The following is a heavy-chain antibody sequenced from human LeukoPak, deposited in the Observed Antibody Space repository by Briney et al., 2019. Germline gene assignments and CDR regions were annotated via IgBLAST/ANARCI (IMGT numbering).Heavy chain of an antibody. CDR1: GFTFSSYW. D-gene: IGHD1-26*01. CDR3: ARGPGIRGGSYYGHFDY. V-gene: IGHV3-74*01. CDR2: INSDGSST. J-gene: IGHJ4*02. Sequence: GGSLRLSCAASGFTFSSYWMHWVRQAPGKGLVWVSRINSDGSSTSYADSVKGRFTISRDYAKNTLYLQMNSLRAEDTAVYYCARGPGIRGGSYYGHFDYWGQGTLVTVSS.